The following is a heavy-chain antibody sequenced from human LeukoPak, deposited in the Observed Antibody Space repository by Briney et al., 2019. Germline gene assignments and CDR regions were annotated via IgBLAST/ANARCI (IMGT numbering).Heavy chain of an antibody. CDR1: GFTFSDYY. J-gene: IGHJ4*02. V-gene: IGHV3-11*01. CDR3: ARTAMVAAVFDY. Sequence: GGSLRLSCAASGFTFSDYYMSWIRQAPGKGLDWVSYISSSGGTIYYADSVKGRFTIPRDNAKNSLYLQMNSLRAEDTAVYYCARTAMVAAVFDYWGQGTLVTVSS. D-gene: IGHD5-18*01. CDR2: ISSSGGTI.